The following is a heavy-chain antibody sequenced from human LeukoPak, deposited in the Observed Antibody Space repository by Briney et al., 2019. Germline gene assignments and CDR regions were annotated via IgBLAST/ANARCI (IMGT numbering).Heavy chain of an antibody. Sequence: GRSLRLSCAASGFTFSSYAMHWVRQAPGKGLEWVAVVSYDGSNKYYADSVKGRFTISRDNSKNTLYLQMNSLRAEDTAVYYCAREMATFDYWGQGTLVTVSS. J-gene: IGHJ4*02. CDR1: GFTFSSYA. CDR2: VSYDGSNK. V-gene: IGHV3-30*04. CDR3: AREMATFDY. D-gene: IGHD5-24*01.